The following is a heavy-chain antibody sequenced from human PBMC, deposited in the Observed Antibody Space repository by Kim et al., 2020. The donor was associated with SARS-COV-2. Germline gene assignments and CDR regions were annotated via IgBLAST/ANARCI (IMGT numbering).Heavy chain of an antibody. V-gene: IGHV3-23*03. CDR3: AKDLLYVPGRGYFDS. J-gene: IGHJ4*02. Sequence: ADSVRGRLTISRENSKNTLFLQMDSLRVDDTAVYYCAKDLLYVPGRGYFDSWGQGVLVTVSS. D-gene: IGHD3-10*01.